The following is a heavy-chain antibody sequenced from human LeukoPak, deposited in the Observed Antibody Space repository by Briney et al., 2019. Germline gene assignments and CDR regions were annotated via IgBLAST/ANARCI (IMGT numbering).Heavy chain of an antibody. CDR1: GGSISSGSYY. Sequence: SQTLSLTCTVSGGSISSGSYYWSWIRQPAGKGLEWIGRIYTSGSTNYNPSLKSRVTMSVDTSKNQFSLKLSSVTAADTAVYYCARDSYDSSGYTDYWGQGTLVTVSS. CDR2: IYTSGST. D-gene: IGHD3-22*01. J-gene: IGHJ4*02. CDR3: ARDSYDSSGYTDY. V-gene: IGHV4-61*02.